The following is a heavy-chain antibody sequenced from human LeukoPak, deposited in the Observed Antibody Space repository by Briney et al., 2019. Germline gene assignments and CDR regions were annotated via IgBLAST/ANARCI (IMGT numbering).Heavy chain of an antibody. CDR1: GGSISSSSYY. D-gene: IGHD6-19*01. CDR2: IYYSGST. CDR3: ARSVAGVYNWVDP. V-gene: IGHV4-39*01. Sequence: SETLFLTCTVSGGSISSSSYYWGWIRQPPGKGLEWIGSIYYSGSTYYNPSLKSRVTISVDTSKNQFSLKLSSVTAADTAVYYCARSVAGVYNWVDPSGQGTLVTVSS. J-gene: IGHJ5*02.